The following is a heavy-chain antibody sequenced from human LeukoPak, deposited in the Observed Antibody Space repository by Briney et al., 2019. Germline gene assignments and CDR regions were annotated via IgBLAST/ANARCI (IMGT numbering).Heavy chain of an antibody. J-gene: IGHJ6*03. CDR3: AKDGNYYGSGSHPPYYSYYMDG. D-gene: IGHD3-10*01. V-gene: IGHV3-30*02. Sequence: GGSLRLSCAASGFTFSSYGMHWVRQAPGKGLEWVAFIWYDGSNRYYADSVKGRFTISRDNSKNTLYLQMNSLRAEDTAVYYCAKDGNYYGSGSHPPYYSYYMDGWGKGTTVTISS. CDR2: IWYDGSNR. CDR1: GFTFSSYG.